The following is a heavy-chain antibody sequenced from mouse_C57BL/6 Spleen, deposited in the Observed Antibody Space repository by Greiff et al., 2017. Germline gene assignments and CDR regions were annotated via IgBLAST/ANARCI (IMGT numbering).Heavy chain of an antibody. CDR1: GYTFTDYY. CDR2: IYPGSGNT. J-gene: IGHJ2*01. D-gene: IGHD3-2*02. Sequence: QVQLQQSGAELVRPGASVKLSCKASGYTFTDYYINWVKQRPGQGLEWIARIYPGSGNTYYTEKFKGKATLTAEKSSSTAYMQLSSLTSEDSAVYFCAREGDSSGYFDYWGQGTTLTVSS. CDR3: AREGDSSGYFDY. V-gene: IGHV1-76*01.